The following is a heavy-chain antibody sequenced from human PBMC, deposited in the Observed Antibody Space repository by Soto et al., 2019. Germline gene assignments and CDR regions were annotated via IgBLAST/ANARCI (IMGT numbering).Heavy chain of an antibody. CDR1: GYTFTSFG. Sequence: QVQLVQSGGEVRKPGASVKVACKASGYTFTSFGVSWVRQAPGQGLEWMGWISAYNGKTDYAQNLQGRVTMTTDTSASSASVELRSLRCDEVGLKYCGRDGGDYADWFDSWGQGTGVTVSS. CDR2: ISAYNGKT. V-gene: IGHV1-18*03. J-gene: IGHJ5*01. CDR3: GRDGGDYADWFDS. D-gene: IGHD4-17*01.